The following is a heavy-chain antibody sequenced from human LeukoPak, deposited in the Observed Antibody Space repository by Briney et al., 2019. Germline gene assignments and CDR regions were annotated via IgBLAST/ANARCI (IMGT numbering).Heavy chain of an antibody. CDR2: IYTSGST. V-gene: IGHV4-59*10. Sequence: SETLSLTCAVYGGSFSGYYWSWIRQPAGKGLEWIGRIYTSGSTNYNPSLKSRVTMSVDTSKNQFSLKLSSVTAADTAVYYCARGPRYSNSWYDYWGQGTLVTVSS. J-gene: IGHJ4*02. CDR3: ARGPRYSNSWYDY. D-gene: IGHD6-13*01. CDR1: GGSFSGYY.